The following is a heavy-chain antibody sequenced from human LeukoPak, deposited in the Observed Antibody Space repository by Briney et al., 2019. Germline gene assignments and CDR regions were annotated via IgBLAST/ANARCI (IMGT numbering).Heavy chain of an antibody. V-gene: IGHV4-34*01. CDR1: GGSFSGYY. D-gene: IGHD5-18*01. CDR2: INHSGST. Sequence: PSETLSLTCAVYGGSFSGYYWSWIRQPPGKGLEWIGEINHSGSTNYNPSLKSRVTISVDTSKNQFSLKLSSVTAADTAVYYCASSGYSYSLVGYWGQGTLVTVSS. CDR3: ASSGYSYSLVGY. J-gene: IGHJ4*02.